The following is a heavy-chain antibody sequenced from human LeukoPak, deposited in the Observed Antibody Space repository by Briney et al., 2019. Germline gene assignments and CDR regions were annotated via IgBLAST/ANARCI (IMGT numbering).Heavy chain of an antibody. CDR3: ARDEVLDGSYSCGFDY. V-gene: IGHV3-33*05. Sequence: GGSLRLSCAASGFTFSSYGMHWVRQAPGKGLEWASVISYDGSNKYYADSVKGRFTIPRDNSKNTLYLQMNSLRAEDTAVYYCARDEVLDGSYSCGFDYWGQGTLVTVSS. D-gene: IGHD1-26*01. J-gene: IGHJ4*02. CDR2: ISYDGSNK. CDR1: GFTFSSYG.